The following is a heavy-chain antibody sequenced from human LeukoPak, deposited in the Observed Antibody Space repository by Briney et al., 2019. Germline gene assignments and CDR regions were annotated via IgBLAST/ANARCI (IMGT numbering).Heavy chain of an antibody. CDR1: GLTFSDYY. CDR2: ISSSGYT. J-gene: IGHJ4*02. CDR3: QGYYESRGY. Sequence: GGSLRLSCAASGLTFSDYYMNWIRQAPGKGLEWISYISSSGYTMYADSVKGRFTISRDNAKNSLYPQMNSLRAEDTAVYYCQGYYESRGYWGRGTLVTVSS. D-gene: IGHD3-22*01. V-gene: IGHV3-11*03.